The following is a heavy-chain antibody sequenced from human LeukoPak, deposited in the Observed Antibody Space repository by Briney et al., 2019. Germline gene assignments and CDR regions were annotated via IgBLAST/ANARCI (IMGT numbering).Heavy chain of an antibody. J-gene: IGHJ6*04. CDR3: AELGITMIGGV. V-gene: IGHV3-23*01. CDR2: ISGSGGST. CDR1: GFTFSSYG. D-gene: IGHD3-10*02. Sequence: GGTLRPSCAASGFTFSSYGMSWVRQAPGKGLEWVSAISGSGGSTYYADSVKGRFTISRDNSKNSLYLQMNSLRAEDTAVYYCAELGITMIGGVWGKGTTVTISS.